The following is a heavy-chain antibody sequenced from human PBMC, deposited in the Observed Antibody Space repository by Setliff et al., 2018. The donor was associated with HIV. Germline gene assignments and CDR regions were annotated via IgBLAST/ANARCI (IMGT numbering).Heavy chain of an antibody. CDR3: ARHPYGVFDY. V-gene: IGHV3-48*03. CDR1: GLIFSSYE. J-gene: IGHJ4*02. Sequence: PGGSLRLSCAASGLIFSSYEMNWVRQAPGKGLEWISFIGSHGSIIHYVDSVQGRFTISRDNAQNSLYLQLNSLRAEDTGVYHCARHPYGVFDYWGQGTLVTVSS. D-gene: IGHD3-3*01. CDR2: IGSHGSII.